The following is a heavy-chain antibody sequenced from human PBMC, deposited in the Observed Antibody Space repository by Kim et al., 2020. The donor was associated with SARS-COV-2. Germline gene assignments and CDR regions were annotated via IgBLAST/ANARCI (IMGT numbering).Heavy chain of an antibody. CDR2: INADGSGR. J-gene: IGHJ4*02. D-gene: IGHD3-10*01. V-gene: IGHV3-74*01. Sequence: GGSLRLSCAASGFTLSSYWMHWVRQAPGKGLVWVSEINADGSGRNYADSVKGRFTISRDIAQNTLYLQMNSLRAEDTAVYYCVRVDYGTGPIDFWGQGTLVTVSA. CDR3: VRVDYGTGPIDF. CDR1: GFTLSSYW.